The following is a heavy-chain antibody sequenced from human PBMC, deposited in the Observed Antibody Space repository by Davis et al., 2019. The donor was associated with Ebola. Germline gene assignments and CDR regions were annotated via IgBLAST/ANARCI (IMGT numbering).Heavy chain of an antibody. J-gene: IGHJ4*02. Sequence: PSETLSLTCTVSGYSISSGYYWGWIRQPPGKGLEWIGNIYHSGNTYYNPSLKSRVTISVDTSKNQFSLKLSSVTAADTAVYYCARDSSHVPGRGPLDYWGQGTLVTASS. D-gene: IGHD1-1*01. CDR2: IYHSGNT. V-gene: IGHV4-38-2*02. CDR3: ARDSSHVPGRGPLDY. CDR1: GYSISSGYY.